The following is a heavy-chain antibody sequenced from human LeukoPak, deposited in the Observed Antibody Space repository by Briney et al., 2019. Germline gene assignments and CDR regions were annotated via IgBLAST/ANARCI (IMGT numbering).Heavy chain of an antibody. Sequence: PGGSLRLSCAASGFPLSNYDMHWVRQATGEGLEWVSGIDIAGDTYYPGSVRGRFTISRENAENSLYLQMNSLRAGDTGVYYCARTTVTSGPYWYFDLWGRGTLVTVS. V-gene: IGHV3-13*01. CDR2: IDIAGDT. D-gene: IGHD4-17*01. CDR1: GFPLSNYD. J-gene: IGHJ2*01. CDR3: ARTTVTSGPYWYFDL.